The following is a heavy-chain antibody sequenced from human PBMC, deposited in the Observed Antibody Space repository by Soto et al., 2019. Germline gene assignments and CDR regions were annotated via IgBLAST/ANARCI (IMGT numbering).Heavy chain of an antibody. CDR1: GGSISSGGYY. CDR3: ARDPSNYDILTGYPYYYGMDV. V-gene: IGHV4-31*03. CDR2: IYYSGST. J-gene: IGHJ6*02. Sequence: SETLSLTCTVSGGSISSGGYYWSWIRQHPGKGLEWIGYIYYSGSTYYNPSLKSRVTISVDTSKNQFSLKLSSVTAADTAVYYCARDPSNYDILTGYPYYYGMDVWGQGTTVTVSS. D-gene: IGHD3-9*01.